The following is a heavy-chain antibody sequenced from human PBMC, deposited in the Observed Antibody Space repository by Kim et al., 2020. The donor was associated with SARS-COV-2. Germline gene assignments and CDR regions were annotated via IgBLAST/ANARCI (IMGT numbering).Heavy chain of an antibody. V-gene: IGHV3-15*01. CDR2: IKSKTDGGTT. Sequence: GGSLRLSCAASGFTFSNAWMSWVRQAPGKGLEWVGRIKSKTDGGTTDYAAPVKGRFTISRDDSKNTLYLQMNSLKTEDTAVYYCTTEYGGSAASYYYGMDVWGQWTTVTVSS. J-gene: IGHJ6*02. D-gene: IGHD1-26*01. CDR3: TTEYGGSAASYYYGMDV. CDR1: GFTFSNAW.